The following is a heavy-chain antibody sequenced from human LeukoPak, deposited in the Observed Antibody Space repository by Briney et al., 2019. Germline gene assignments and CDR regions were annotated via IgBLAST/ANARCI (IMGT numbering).Heavy chain of an antibody. CDR2: IKQDGSEK. D-gene: IGHD3-22*01. CDR1: GSTFSSYW. Sequence: PGGSLRLSYAASGSTFSSYWMSWVRQAPGKGLEWVANIKQDGSEKYYVDSVKGRFTISRDNAKNSLYLQMNSLRVEDTAVYYCARSELRITMIVVVNYGMDVWGQGTTVTVSS. CDR3: ARSELRITMIVVVNYGMDV. J-gene: IGHJ6*02. V-gene: IGHV3-7*01.